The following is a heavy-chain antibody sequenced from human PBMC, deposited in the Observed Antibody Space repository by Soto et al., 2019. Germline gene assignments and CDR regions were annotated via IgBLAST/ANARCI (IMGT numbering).Heavy chain of an antibody. D-gene: IGHD1-26*01. V-gene: IGHV1-69*05. CDR1: GGTFSSYA. CDR2: IIPIFGTA. J-gene: IGHJ4*02. Sequence: SVKVSCKASGGTFSSYAISWVRQAPGQGLEWMGGIIPIFGTANYAQKFQGRVTMTRDTSISTAYMELSRLRSDDTAVYYCARLVGPDDYWGQGTLVTVSS. CDR3: ARLVGPDDY.